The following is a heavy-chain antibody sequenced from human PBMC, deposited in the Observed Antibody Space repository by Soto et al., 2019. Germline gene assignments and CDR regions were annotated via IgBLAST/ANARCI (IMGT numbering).Heavy chain of an antibody. V-gene: IGHV3-48*03. CDR1: GFTFSSYE. J-gene: IGHJ6*02. CDR3: ARSLAAAVHYYYGMDG. Sequence: GGSLRLSCASSGFTFSSYELNWVRQAPGKGLEWVSYISSSGSTIYYADSVKGRFTISRDNAKNSLYLQMNSLRAEDTAVYYCARSLAAAVHYYYGMDGWGQGITVTVS. D-gene: IGHD6-13*01. CDR2: ISSSGSTI.